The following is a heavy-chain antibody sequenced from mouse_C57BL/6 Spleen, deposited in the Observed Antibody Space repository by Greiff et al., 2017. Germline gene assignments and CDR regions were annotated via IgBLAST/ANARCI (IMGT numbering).Heavy chain of an antibody. J-gene: IGHJ2*01. CDR1: GYTFTSYW. CDR2: IDPSDSYT. Sequence: QVQLQQPGAELVRPGTSVKLSCKASGYTFTSYWMHWVKQRPGQGLEWIGVIDPSDSYTNYNQKFKGKATLTVDTSSSTAYMQLSSLTSEDSAVYYCAREGTQYYFDYWGQGTTLTVSS. CDR3: AREGTQYYFDY. D-gene: IGHD3-2*02. V-gene: IGHV1-59*01.